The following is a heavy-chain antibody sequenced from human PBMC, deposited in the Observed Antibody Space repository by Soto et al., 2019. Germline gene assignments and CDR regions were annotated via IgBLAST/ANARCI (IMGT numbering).Heavy chain of an antibody. CDR1: GGTFSSYT. V-gene: IGHV1-69*08. J-gene: IGHJ6*02. CDR2: IIPILGIA. Sequence: QVQLVQSGAEVKKPGSSVKVSCKASGGTFSSYTISWVRQAPGQGLEWMGRIIPILGIANYAQKFQGRVTITADQSTSTAYMELSSLRSEDTAVYYCARDCSGGSCYLGYYYGMDVWGQGTTVTVSS. CDR3: ARDCSGGSCYLGYYYGMDV. D-gene: IGHD2-15*01.